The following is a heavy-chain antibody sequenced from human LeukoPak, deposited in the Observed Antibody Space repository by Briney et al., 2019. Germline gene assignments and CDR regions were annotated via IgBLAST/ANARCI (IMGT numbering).Heavy chain of an antibody. CDR3: ARASYGSGNYYEDYFYYMDV. D-gene: IGHD3-10*01. V-gene: IGHV4-4*02. CDR2: IYHSGST. Sequence: PSGTLSLTCAVSGVSISSGHWWSWVRQPPGKGLEWIWEIYHSGSTNYHAYLKSRVTISVDTSKNQFSLKVSSVTAADTAVYYCARASYGSGNYYEDYFYYMDVWGKGTTVTISS. CDR1: GVSISSGHW. J-gene: IGHJ6*03.